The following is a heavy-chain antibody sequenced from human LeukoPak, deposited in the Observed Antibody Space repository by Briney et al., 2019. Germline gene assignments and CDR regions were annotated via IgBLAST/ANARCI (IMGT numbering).Heavy chain of an antibody. Sequence: ASVKVSCKASGYTFTSYYMHWVRQAPGQGLEWMGIINPSGGSTSYAQKFQGRVTMTRDTSTSTVYMELSSLRSEDTAVYYCARDHEYYYGSGSYYPGGCDYWGQGTLVTVSS. CDR2: INPSGGST. CDR3: ARDHEYYYGSGSYYPGGCDY. V-gene: IGHV1-46*01. J-gene: IGHJ4*02. CDR1: GYTFTSYY. D-gene: IGHD3-10*01.